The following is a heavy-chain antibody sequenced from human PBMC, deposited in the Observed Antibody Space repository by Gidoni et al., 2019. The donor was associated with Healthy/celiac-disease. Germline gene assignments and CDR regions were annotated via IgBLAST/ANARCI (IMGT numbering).Heavy chain of an antibody. V-gene: IGHV3-23*01. CDR2: ISGSGGST. J-gene: IGHJ3*02. CDR3: AKERGPIDYDRQDAFDI. D-gene: IGHD3-22*01. Sequence: EVQLLESGGGLVQPGGSLRLSCAASGFTFTRYAMSWVRQAPGKGLEWVSAISGSGGSTDYADSVKGRFTISRDNSKNTLYLKMNSRRAEDTAVYYCAKERGPIDYDRQDAFDIWGQGTMVTVSS. CDR1: GFTFTRYA.